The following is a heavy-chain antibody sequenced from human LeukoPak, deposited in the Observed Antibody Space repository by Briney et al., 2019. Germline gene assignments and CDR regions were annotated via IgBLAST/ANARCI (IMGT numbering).Heavy chain of an antibody. CDR1: GGSISSYY. Sequence: SETLSLTCTVSGGSISSYYWSWIQQPPGKGLEWIGYIYYSGSTNYNPSLKSRVTISVDTSKNQFSLKLSSVTAADTAVYYCARDLDYGGSWGQGTLVTVSS. CDR2: IYYSGST. J-gene: IGHJ4*02. V-gene: IGHV4-59*01. D-gene: IGHD4-23*01. CDR3: ARDLDYGGS.